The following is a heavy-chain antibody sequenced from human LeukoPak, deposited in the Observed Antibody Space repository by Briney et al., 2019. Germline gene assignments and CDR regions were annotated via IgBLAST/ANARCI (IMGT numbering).Heavy chain of an antibody. V-gene: IGHV3-30*02. CDR3: ARDNWVDC. Sequence: GGSLRLSCAASGFTFSSFGMHWVRQAPGKGLEWVAFIRYDGNSKYYADSVKGRFTISRDNSKNTLYLQMNSLKVEDTAIYYCARDNWVDCWGQGTLVTVSS. CDR2: IRYDGNSK. J-gene: IGHJ5*01. CDR1: GFTFSSFG.